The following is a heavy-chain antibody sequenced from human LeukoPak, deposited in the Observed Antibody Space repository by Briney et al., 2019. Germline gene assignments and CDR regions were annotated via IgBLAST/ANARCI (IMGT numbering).Heavy chain of an antibody. CDR2: INHSGST. CDR1: GGSFSGYY. J-gene: IGHJ4*02. Sequence: SETLSLTCAVYGGSFSGYYWSWIRQPPGKGLEWIGEINHSGSTNYNPSLKSRVTISVDTSKNQFSLKLSSVTAADTAVYYCARLLVPRADYWGQGTLVTVSS. CDR3: ARLLVPRADY. D-gene: IGHD2-8*02. V-gene: IGHV4-34*01.